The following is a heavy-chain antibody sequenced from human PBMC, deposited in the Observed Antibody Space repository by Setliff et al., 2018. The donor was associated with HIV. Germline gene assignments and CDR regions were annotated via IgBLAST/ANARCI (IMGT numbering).Heavy chain of an antibody. J-gene: IGHJ5*02. CDR1: GFRFRSYW. CDR3: ARDRERWLQSRLFDP. V-gene: IGHV3-7*01. D-gene: IGHD4-4*01. CDR2: VKQDGTET. Sequence: GGSLRLSCAASGFRFRSYWMSWVRQAPGKGLESVANVKQDGTETLYVDSVKGRFTISRDNAKNSLYLQMNSLRAEDTAMYYCARDRERWLQSRLFDPWGQGTLVTVSS.